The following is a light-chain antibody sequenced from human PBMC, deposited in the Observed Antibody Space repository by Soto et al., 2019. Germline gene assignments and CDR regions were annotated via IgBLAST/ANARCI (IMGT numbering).Light chain of an antibody. CDR3: QKYDSVPWS. J-gene: IGKJ1*01. V-gene: IGKV1-27*01. Sequence: DIQMTQSPTSLSASVGDRVTITCRASQGIGYNLAWDQQKPGKVPKVLIYTASTLHSGVPSRFSGSGSGTEFTLTINSPQPEDVASYFCQKYDSVPWSFGQGTRVEI. CDR1: QGIGYN. CDR2: TAS.